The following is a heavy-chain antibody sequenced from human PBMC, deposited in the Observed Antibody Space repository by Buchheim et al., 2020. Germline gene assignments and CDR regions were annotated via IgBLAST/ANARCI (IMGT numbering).Heavy chain of an antibody. D-gene: IGHD3-3*01. J-gene: IGHJ6*02. CDR3: TTAPYYDFWSGYEGNYYYYGMDV. Sequence: EVQLVESGGGLVKPGGSLRLSCAASGFTFSNAWMSWVRQAPGKGLEWVGRIKSKTDGGPTDYAAPVKGRFTISRDDSKNTLYLQMNSLKTEDTAVYDCTTAPYYDFWSGYEGNYYYYGMDVWGQGTT. CDR1: GFTFSNAW. CDR2: IKSKTDGGPT. V-gene: IGHV3-15*01.